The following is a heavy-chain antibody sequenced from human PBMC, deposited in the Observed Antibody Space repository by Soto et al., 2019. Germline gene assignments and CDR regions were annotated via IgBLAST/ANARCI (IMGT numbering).Heavy chain of an antibody. J-gene: IGHJ6*02. CDR3: AREQWLADYYYYGMDV. Sequence: GASVKVSCKASGYTFTSYGISWVRQAPGQGLEWMGWISAYNGNTNYAQKLQGRVTMTTDTSTSTAYMELRSLISDDTAVYYCAREQWLADYYYYGMDVWGQGTTVTVSS. D-gene: IGHD6-19*01. CDR2: ISAYNGNT. CDR1: GYTFTSYG. V-gene: IGHV1-18*04.